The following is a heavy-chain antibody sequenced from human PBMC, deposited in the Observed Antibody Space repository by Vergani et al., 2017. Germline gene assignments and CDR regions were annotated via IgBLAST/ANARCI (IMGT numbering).Heavy chain of an antibody. J-gene: IGHJ6*02. D-gene: IGHD2-2*01. Sequence: EVQLVESGGSLVQPGRSLRLSCTASGFTFGDYAMSWFRQAPGKGLEWVGFIRSKAYGGTTEYAASVKGRFTISRDDSKSIAYLQMNSLKTEDTAVYYCTRHIVVVPAAIYGMDVWGQGTTVTVSS. CDR3: TRHIVVVPAAIYGMDV. V-gene: IGHV3-49*03. CDR1: GFTFGDYA. CDR2: IRSKAYGGTT.